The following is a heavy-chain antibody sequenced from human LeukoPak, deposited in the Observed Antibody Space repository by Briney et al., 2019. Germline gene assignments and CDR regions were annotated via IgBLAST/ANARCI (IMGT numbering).Heavy chain of an antibody. D-gene: IGHD6-13*01. V-gene: IGHV3-33*08. CDR2: IWYDGSNK. Sequence: GGSLRLSCAASGFTFSSYAMSWVRQAPGKGLEWVAIIWYDGSNKYYVDPVKGRFTISRDNSKNMLYLQMNSLRAEDTAVYYCATAIAASGNPPEYWGQGTLVTVSS. CDR1: GFTFSSYA. J-gene: IGHJ4*02. CDR3: ATAIAASGNPPEY.